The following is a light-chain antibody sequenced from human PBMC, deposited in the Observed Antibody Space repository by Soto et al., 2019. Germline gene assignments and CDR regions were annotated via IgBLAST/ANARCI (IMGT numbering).Light chain of an antibody. CDR3: YSYAGYYTV. CDR2: DVS. J-gene: IGLJ2*01. CDR1: NSDVAAYNF. Sequence: QSVLTQPRSVSGSPGQSVTISCTGTNSDVAAYNFVSWYQQHPGKAPKLMIYDVSKRPSGVPDRFSGTKSGNTASLTISGLQAEDEADYYCYSYAGYYTVFGGGTKVTVL. V-gene: IGLV2-11*01.